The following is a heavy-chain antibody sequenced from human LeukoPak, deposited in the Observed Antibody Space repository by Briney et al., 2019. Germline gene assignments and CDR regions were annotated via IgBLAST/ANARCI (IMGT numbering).Heavy chain of an antibody. Sequence: SETLSLTCTVSGYSISSGYYWGWIRQPPGKGLEWIGSIYHSGSTYYNPSLKSRVTISVDTSKNQFSLKLSSVTAADTAVYYCARDFQSGKPFDIWGQGTMVTVSS. CDR1: GYSISSGYY. CDR3: ARDFQSGKPFDI. D-gene: IGHD1-26*01. CDR2: IYHSGST. J-gene: IGHJ3*02. V-gene: IGHV4-38-2*02.